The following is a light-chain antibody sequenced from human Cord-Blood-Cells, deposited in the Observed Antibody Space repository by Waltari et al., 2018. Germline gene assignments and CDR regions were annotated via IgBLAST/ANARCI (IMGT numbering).Light chain of an antibody. CDR2: EGS. V-gene: IGLV2-23*01. CDR1: SSDVGSYNL. CDR3: CSYAGSSTFYV. Sequence: QSALTQPASVSGSPGQSITISCTGTSSDVGSYNLVSWYQQHPGKAPKLMIYEGSKRPSGVSNRFSGSKSGNTASLTISGLQAEDEADYYCCSYAGSSTFYVFGTGIKATVL. J-gene: IGLJ1*01.